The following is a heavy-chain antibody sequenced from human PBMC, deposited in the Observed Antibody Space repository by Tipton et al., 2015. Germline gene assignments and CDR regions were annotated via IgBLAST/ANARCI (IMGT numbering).Heavy chain of an antibody. Sequence: TLSLTCSVSGVSIMSYYWSWIRQPPGKGLEWIGYVYNSGSTNYNPSLYSRATISVDTSRNQFSLKLISVTAADTAVYYCARGGNNWFDPWGHGTLVTVSS. D-gene: IGHD2-15*01. V-gene: IGHV4-59*01. CDR1: GVSIMSYY. J-gene: IGHJ5*02. CDR2: VYNSGST. CDR3: ARGGNNWFDP.